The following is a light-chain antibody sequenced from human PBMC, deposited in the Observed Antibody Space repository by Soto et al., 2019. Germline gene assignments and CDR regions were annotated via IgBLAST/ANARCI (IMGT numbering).Light chain of an antibody. J-gene: IGKJ4*01. V-gene: IGKV3-20*01. CDR2: GAS. CDR3: QQYAGSPLA. Sequence: EIVLTQSPGTLSLSPGERATLSCRASQSVSSTYLAWYQQRPGQAPRLLIYGASNRATGIPDRFSGSGYGTDFTLTISRLEPEDFAVYYCQQYAGSPLAFGGGTKVEIK. CDR1: QSVSSTY.